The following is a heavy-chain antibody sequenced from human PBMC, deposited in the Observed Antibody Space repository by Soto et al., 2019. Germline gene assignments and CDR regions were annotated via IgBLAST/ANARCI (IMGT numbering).Heavy chain of an antibody. V-gene: IGHV4-31*03. CDR3: ARARNGVVAATLDY. D-gene: IGHD2-15*01. CDR1: GGSISSGGYY. J-gene: IGHJ4*02. Sequence: QVQLQESGPGLVKPSQTLSLTCTVSGGSISSGGYYWSWIRQHPGKGLEWSGYIYYSGSTYYNPSLKRRVTLSVGTSKIQFSLKLSSVTAADTAVYCCARARNGVVAATLDYWGQGTLVTVSS. CDR2: IYYSGST.